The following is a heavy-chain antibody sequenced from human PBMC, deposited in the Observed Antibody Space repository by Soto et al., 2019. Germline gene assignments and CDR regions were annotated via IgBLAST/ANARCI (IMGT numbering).Heavy chain of an antibody. CDR3: ARMATSGTLNWFDP. Sequence: QVQLVQSGAEVKEPGASVKVSCQASGYAFSNNDISWVRQSTGQGLEWMGWMNPNSGNGGYAQKFHGRVTMTRDTSTSTAYMELRSLASDDTAIYYFARMATSGTLNWFDPWGQGTLVTVSS. CDR1: GYAFSNND. CDR2: MNPNSGNG. J-gene: IGHJ5*02. V-gene: IGHV1-8*01.